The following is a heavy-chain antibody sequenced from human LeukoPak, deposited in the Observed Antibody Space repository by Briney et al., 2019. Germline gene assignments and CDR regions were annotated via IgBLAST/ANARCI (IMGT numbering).Heavy chain of an antibody. D-gene: IGHD5-12*01. V-gene: IGHV4-30-4*01. CDR2: IYYSGGT. CDR3: ASDNSGYAQFDS. J-gene: IGHJ4*02. Sequence: SQTLSLTCTVSGGSISSGNHYWDWIRQPPGKGLEWIGYIYYSGGTYSNPSLRSRVTISVDTSKNQFSLKLSSVTAADTAVYYCASDNSGYAQFDSWGQGTLVTVSS. CDR1: GGSISSGNHY.